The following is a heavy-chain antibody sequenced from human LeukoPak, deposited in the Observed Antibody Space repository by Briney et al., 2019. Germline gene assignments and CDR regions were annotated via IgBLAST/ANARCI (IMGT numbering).Heavy chain of an antibody. CDR1: GDSVSSNSAA. V-gene: IGHV6-1*01. CDR3: ARTQPAGVGNWFDP. CDR2: TYYRSEWYN. D-gene: IGHD2-2*01. Sequence: SQTLSLTCAISGDSVSSNSAAWNWIRQSPSRGLEWLGRTYYRSEWYNDYAVSVKSRITINPDTSKSQFSLQLNSVTPEDTAVYYCARTQPAGVGNWFDPWGQGTLVTVSS. J-gene: IGHJ5*02.